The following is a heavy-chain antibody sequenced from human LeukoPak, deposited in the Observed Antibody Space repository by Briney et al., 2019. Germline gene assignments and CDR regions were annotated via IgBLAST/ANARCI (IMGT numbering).Heavy chain of an antibody. CDR1: GYTFTSYG. J-gene: IGHJ5*02. V-gene: IGHV1-8*01. Sequence: RASVKVSCKASGYTFTSYGISWVRQATGQGLEWMGWMNPNSGNTGYAQKFQGRVTMTRNTSISTAYMELSSLRSEDTAVYYCARDSSSGYRNWFDPWGQGTLVTVSS. CDR2: MNPNSGNT. D-gene: IGHD3-22*01. CDR3: ARDSSSGYRNWFDP.